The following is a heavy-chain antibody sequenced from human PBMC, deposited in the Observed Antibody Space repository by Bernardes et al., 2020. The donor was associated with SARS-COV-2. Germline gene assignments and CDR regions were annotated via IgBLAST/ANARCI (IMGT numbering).Heavy chain of an antibody. CDR1: GGSISSYY. J-gene: IGHJ5*02. Sequence: SETLSLTCTVSGGSISSYYWSWIRQPPGKGLEWIGYIYYSGSTNYNPSLKSRVTISVDTSKNQFSLKLSSVTAADTAVYYCARHAAAWFDPWGQGTLVTVSS. V-gene: IGHV4-59*08. CDR2: IYYSGST. CDR3: ARHAAAWFDP. D-gene: IGHD6-25*01.